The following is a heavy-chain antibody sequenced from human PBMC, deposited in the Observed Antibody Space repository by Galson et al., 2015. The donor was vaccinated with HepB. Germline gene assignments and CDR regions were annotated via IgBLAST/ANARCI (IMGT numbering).Heavy chain of an antibody. Sequence: SVKVSCKASGYTFTSYGISWVRQAPGQGLEWMGWISAYNGNTNYAQKLQGRVTMTTDTSTSTAYMELRSLRSDDTAVYYCARDGPREFWSGYYVSESGGYWGQGTLVTVSS. CDR2: ISAYNGNT. D-gene: IGHD3-3*01. CDR3: ARDGPREFWSGYYVSESGGY. J-gene: IGHJ4*02. CDR1: GYTFTSYG. V-gene: IGHV1-18*04.